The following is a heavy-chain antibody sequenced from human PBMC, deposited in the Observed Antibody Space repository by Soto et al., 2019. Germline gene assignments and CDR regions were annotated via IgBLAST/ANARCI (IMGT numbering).Heavy chain of an antibody. D-gene: IGHD6-13*01. J-gene: IGHJ6*02. CDR3: ARLGCSSAAGTGRNYYYGMDV. V-gene: IGHV5-51*01. Sequence: PGESLKISCKGSGYSFTSYWIGWVRQMPGKGLEWMGIIYPGDSDTRYSPSFQGQVTISADKSISTAYLQWSSLKAPDTAMYYCARLGCSSAAGTGRNYYYGMDVWGQGTTVTVSS. CDR2: IYPGDSDT. CDR1: GYSFTSYW.